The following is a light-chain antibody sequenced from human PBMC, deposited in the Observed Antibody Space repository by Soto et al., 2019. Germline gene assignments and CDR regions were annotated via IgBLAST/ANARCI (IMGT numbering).Light chain of an antibody. CDR1: QTINTY. CDR2: GAF. V-gene: IGKV1-39*01. Sequence: DIQMTQSPSSLSASVGDRVPITCRASQTINTYLTWYQQKPGKAPEVLICGAFNLQSGGPSRFSGSGSGPAVTLTESSLQPEDFATYYCQQTHSYFTFGGGTKVEI. CDR3: QQTHSYFT. J-gene: IGKJ4*02.